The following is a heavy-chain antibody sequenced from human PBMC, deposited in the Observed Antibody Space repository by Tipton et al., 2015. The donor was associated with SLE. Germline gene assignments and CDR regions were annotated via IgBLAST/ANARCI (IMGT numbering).Heavy chain of an antibody. CDR1: GFIFADYA. CDR3: VKDYDLSFDY. D-gene: IGHD1-1*01. CDR2: INWNSDSA. V-gene: IGHV3-9*01. Sequence: VQLVQSGGGLVDPGRSLRLSCAASGFIFADYAMHWVRQAPGRGLEWVSGINWNSDSASYADSVRGRFTISRDNAKNSPYLQMNSLRSEDTALYYCVKDYDLSFDYWGQGVLVTVYS. J-gene: IGHJ4*02.